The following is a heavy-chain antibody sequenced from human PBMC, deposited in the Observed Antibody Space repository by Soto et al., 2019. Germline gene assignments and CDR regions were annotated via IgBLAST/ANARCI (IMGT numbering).Heavy chain of an antibody. J-gene: IGHJ4*02. D-gene: IGHD1-26*01. CDR3: ARRYGGNLDY. V-gene: IGHV4-59*08. CDR2: IYYSGGT. Sequence: PSEILSLTCTVSGGSISSYYWSWIRQPPGKGLEWIGYIYYSGGTNYNPSLKSRVTISVDSSKNHFSLKLSSVTAADTAVYYCARRYGGNLDYWGQGTLVTVSS. CDR1: GGSISSYY.